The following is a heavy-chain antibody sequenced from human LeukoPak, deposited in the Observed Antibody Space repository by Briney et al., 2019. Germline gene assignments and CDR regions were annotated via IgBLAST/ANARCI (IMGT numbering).Heavy chain of an antibody. CDR2: IYYSGST. Sequence: MPSQTLSLTCTVSGGSISSGGYYWSWIRQHPGKGLEWIGYIYYSGSTYYNPSLKSRVTISVDTSKNQFSLKLSSVTAADTAVYYCAREWYDFWSGYQIYYYYYMDVWGKGTTVAVSS. D-gene: IGHD3-3*01. V-gene: IGHV4-31*03. J-gene: IGHJ6*03. CDR1: GGSISSGGYY. CDR3: AREWYDFWSGYQIYYYYYMDV.